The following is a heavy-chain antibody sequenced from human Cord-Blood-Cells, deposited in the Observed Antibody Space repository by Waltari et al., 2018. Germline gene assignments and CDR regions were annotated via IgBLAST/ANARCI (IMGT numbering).Heavy chain of an antibody. CDR1: GFTVRGNS. CDR2: IYSGGST. Sequence: VQLVESGGGLIQPGRSLRLSCAASGFTVRGNSMTRVRQAPGKGLEWVSVIYSGGSTYYADSVKGRFTISRDKSKNTLYLQMNSLRAEDTAVYYCARGYSGYDYAFDIWGQGTMVTVSS. CDR3: ARGYSGYDYAFDI. D-gene: IGHD5-12*01. V-gene: IGHV3-53*01. J-gene: IGHJ3*02.